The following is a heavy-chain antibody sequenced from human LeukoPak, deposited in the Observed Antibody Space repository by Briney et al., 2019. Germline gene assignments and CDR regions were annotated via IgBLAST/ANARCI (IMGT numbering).Heavy chain of an antibody. CDR2: IYYSGST. CDR1: GDSLSSRGYY. V-gene: IGHV4-31*03. CDR3: ASTRIAAAGAPAYYFDN. J-gene: IGHJ4*02. Sequence: SQTLSLTCTVSGDSLSSRGYYWSWIRQHPGRGLEWLVYIYYSGSTYYNPSLKSRLTLSVDTPKNQFSLKVNSVTAADTAVYYCASTRIAAAGAPAYYFDNWGQGTQVTVSS. D-gene: IGHD6-13*01.